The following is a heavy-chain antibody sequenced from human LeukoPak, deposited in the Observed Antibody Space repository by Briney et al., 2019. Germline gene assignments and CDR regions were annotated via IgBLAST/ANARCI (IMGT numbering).Heavy chain of an antibody. CDR1: GYTFTSYT. V-gene: IGHV1-3*04. CDR3: ARERGATFAFDI. D-gene: IGHD1-26*01. J-gene: IGHJ3*02. CDR2: INTGNGNT. Sequence: ASVKVSCKASGYTFTSYTMHWVRQAPGQRLEWMGWINTGNGNTKYSQEFQGRVTITRDTSTSTAYMELRSLRSDDTAVYYCARERGATFAFDIWGQGTMVTVSS.